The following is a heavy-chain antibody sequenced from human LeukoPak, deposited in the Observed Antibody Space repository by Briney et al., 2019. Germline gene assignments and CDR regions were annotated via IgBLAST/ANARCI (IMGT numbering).Heavy chain of an antibody. CDR3: ARDLAAAGSFDY. CDR2: IYNSWTT. D-gene: IGHD6-13*01. CDR1: GDSVSSGSNY. J-gene: IGHJ4*02. Sequence: SETLSLTCTVSGDSVSSGSNYWSWIRQPAGKGLEWIGRIYNSWTTNYNPSLKSRVTISVDKSKNQFSLKLSSVTAADTAVYYCARDLAAAGSFDYWGQGTLVTVSS. V-gene: IGHV4-61*10.